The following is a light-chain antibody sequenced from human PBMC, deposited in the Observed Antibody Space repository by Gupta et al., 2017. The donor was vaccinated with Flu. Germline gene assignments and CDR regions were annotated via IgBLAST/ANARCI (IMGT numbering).Light chain of an antibody. J-gene: IGLJ2*01. Sequence: SYELTQPPSVSVSPGQTATITCSGDKLGDIYVSWYQQKPGQSPVLVIYQDAQRPPGIPERISGSNSGNTATLTISGTQAMDEADYYCQAWDSGTCGFGGGTKLTVL. CDR2: QDA. V-gene: IGLV3-1*01. CDR3: QAWDSGTCG. CDR1: KLGDIY.